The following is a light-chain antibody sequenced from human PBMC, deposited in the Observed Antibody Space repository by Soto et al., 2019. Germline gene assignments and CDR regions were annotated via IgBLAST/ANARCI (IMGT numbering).Light chain of an antibody. V-gene: IGKV3-11*01. CDR3: QQRSNWPPLVT. J-gene: IGKJ4*01. CDR1: QSVSSY. CDR2: DAS. Sequence: EIVLTQSPATLSLSPGERATLSCRAGQSVSSYLAWYQQKPGQAPRLLIYDASNRATGIPARFSGSGSGTDFTLTISSLEPEDFAVYYCQQRSNWPPLVTFGGGTKVEIK.